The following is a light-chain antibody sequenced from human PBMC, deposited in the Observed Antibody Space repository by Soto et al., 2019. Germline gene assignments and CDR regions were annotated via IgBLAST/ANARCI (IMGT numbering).Light chain of an antibody. J-gene: IGLJ1*01. CDR2: DVS. CDR3: SSYTTSNTRQIV. CDR1: RCEVGGYNY. V-gene: IGLV2-14*01. Sequence: QSALNQPAPVSGSPGQSITISCTGTRCEVGGYNYVSWYHQHPGKAPKFMIYDVSNRPSGVSNRFSGSKSGNTASLTISGLQAEDEADYYCSSYTTSNTRQIVFGTGTKVTVL.